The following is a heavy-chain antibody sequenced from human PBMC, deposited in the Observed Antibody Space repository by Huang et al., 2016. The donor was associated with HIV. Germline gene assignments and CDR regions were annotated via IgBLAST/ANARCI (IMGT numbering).Heavy chain of an antibody. CDR1: ADTFSSYA. J-gene: IGHJ3*02. Sequence: QVQLVQSGAEVKKPGSSVKVSCKASADTFSSYAITWVRQAPGQGLEWMGGIIPPLGTTAYAQKFQDRVTITADESTNTAYMELSSLRSEDTAVYFCARVSRATAAGFAFDIWGQGTMVTVSS. D-gene: IGHD2-15*01. CDR3: ARVSRATAAGFAFDI. CDR2: IIPPLGTT. V-gene: IGHV1-69*13.